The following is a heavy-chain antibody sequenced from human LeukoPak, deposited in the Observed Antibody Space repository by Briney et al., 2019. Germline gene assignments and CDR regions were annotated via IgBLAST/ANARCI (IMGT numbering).Heavy chain of an antibody. CDR2: INPSGGSA. CDR1: GDTFTGYY. J-gene: IGHJ4*02. D-gene: IGHD1-1*01. Sequence: ASVSVSCTASGDTFTGYYMHWVRQAPGQGLEWMGVINPSGGSATYAQKFQGRVTMTRDTSTSTVYMELSSLRSEDTAVYYCATSGFDALDYWGQGTLVPVSS. CDR3: ATSGFDALDY. V-gene: IGHV1-46*01.